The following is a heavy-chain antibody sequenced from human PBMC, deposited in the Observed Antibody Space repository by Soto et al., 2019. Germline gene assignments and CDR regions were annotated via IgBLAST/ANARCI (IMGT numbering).Heavy chain of an antibody. V-gene: IGHV4-59*13. CDR1: GGSISSWY. Sequence: SETLSLTCTVSGGSISSWYWSWIRQPPGKGLEWIGYIFYTGSINYNPSLKSRVTFSIDTSKNQLSLKLTSVTAADTAVYYCATGISGYYVFFRDADHRDLMAVSAQGTSDLVSAGM. CDR2: IFYTGSI. J-gene: IGHJ6*01. CDR3: ATGISGYYVFFRDADHRDLMAVSAQGTSDLVSAGM. D-gene: IGHD3-22*01.